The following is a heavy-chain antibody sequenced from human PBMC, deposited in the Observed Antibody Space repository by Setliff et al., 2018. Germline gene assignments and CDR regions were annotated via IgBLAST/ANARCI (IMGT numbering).Heavy chain of an antibody. J-gene: IGHJ4*02. V-gene: IGHV4-34*01. Sequence: PSETLSLTCAVYGGSFSGYYWSWIRQPPGKGLEWIGEINHSGSTNYNPSLKSRVTISVDTSKNQFSLKLSSVTAADTAVYYCARGGVQRWLQSHYFDYWGQGTLVTVSS. CDR1: GGSFSGYY. D-gene: IGHD5-12*01. CDR3: ARGGVQRWLQSHYFDY. CDR2: INHSGST.